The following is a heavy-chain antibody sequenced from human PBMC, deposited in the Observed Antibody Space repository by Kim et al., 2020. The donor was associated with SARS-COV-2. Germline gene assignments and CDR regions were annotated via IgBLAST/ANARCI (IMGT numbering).Heavy chain of an antibody. CDR3: ASHYYDGSGYYYDAFDI. Sequence: SETLSLTCTVSGGSISSYYWSWIRQPPGKGLEWIGYIYCSGNTNNNPSLKSRVTLSVDTSKNQFSLKLSSVTAADTAVYYCASHYYDGSGYYYDAFDIWGHGTMVTVSS. D-gene: IGHD3-22*01. J-gene: IGHJ3*02. CDR2: IYCSGNT. CDR1: GGSISSYY. V-gene: IGHV4-59*13.